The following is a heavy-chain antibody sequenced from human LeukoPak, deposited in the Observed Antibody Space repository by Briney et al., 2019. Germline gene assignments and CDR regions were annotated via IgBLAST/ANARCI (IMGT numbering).Heavy chain of an antibody. CDR2: ITSSGGNT. V-gene: IGHV3-23*01. CDR3: GAGVANGYYDY. Sequence: GGSLRLSCAASGFTFSSNGMTWVRQAPGKGLEWVSAITSSGGNTYYADSVKGRFTISRGNSKNTLYLQMSSLRAEDTAVYYCGAGVANGYYDYWGQGTLVTVSS. D-gene: IGHD3-22*01. J-gene: IGHJ4*02. CDR1: GFTFSSNG.